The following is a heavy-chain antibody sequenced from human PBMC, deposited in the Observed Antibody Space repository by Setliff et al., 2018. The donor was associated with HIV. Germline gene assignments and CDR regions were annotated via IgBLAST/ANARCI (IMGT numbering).Heavy chain of an antibody. D-gene: IGHD2-2*01. CDR2: IDYSGST. Sequence: SETLSLTCTVSGGSISEYYWSWIRQPPGKGLEWIGYIDYSGSTNYNASLKSRLTMSIDTSKSQFSLKLSSVTAADTAVYYCARVVPAGMPANWFDPWGQGTLVTVSS. CDR3: ARVVPAGMPANWFDP. J-gene: IGHJ5*02. V-gene: IGHV4-59*08. CDR1: GGSISEYY.